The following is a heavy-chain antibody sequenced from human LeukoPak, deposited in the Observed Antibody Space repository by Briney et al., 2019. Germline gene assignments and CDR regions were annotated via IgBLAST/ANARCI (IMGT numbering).Heavy chain of an antibody. Sequence: GGSLRLSCAASGFTFSSYGMHWVRQAPGKGLEWVAVISYDGSNKYYAAAVKGRFTISRDNSKYSQYLPMSSLKADDTAVYYCAKVTEGRSGSFLYYWGQGTLVSVSS. J-gene: IGHJ4*02. CDR1: GFTFSSYG. V-gene: IGHV3-30*18. D-gene: IGHD1-26*01. CDR2: ISYDGSNK. CDR3: AKVTEGRSGSFLYY.